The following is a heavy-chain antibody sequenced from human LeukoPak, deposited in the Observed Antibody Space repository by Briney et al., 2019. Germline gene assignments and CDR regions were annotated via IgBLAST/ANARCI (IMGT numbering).Heavy chain of an antibody. Sequence: SETLSLTCAVYGGSFSGYYWSWIRQPPGKGLEWIGEINHSGSTNYNPSLKSRVTISVDTSKNQFSLKLSSVTAADTAVYYCARSLRWGGTFDPWGQGTLVTVSS. D-gene: IGHD3-16*01. V-gene: IGHV4-34*01. J-gene: IGHJ5*02. CDR3: ARSLRWGGTFDP. CDR1: GGSFSGYY. CDR2: INHSGST.